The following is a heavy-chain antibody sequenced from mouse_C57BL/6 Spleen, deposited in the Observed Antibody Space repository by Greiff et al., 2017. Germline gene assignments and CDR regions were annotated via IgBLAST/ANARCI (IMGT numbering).Heavy chain of an antibody. CDR3: AREFITNFPFGY. J-gene: IGHJ2*01. CDR2: ISSGSSTI. V-gene: IGHV5-17*01. Sequence: EVQRVESGGGLVKPGGSLKLSCAASGFTFSDYGMHWVRQAPEKGLEWVAYISSGSSTIYYADTVKGRFTISRDNAKNTLFLQMTSLSSEDTAMYYCAREFITNFPFGYWGQGTTLTVSS. CDR1: GFTFSDYG. D-gene: IGHD1-1*01.